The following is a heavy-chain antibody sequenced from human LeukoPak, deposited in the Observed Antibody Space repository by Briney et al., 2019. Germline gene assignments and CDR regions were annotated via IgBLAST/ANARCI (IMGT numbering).Heavy chain of an antibody. V-gene: IGHV3-23*01. J-gene: IGHJ4*02. CDR2: ISGSGGST. CDR1: GFTFSSYA. D-gene: IGHD2-15*01. CDR3: AKDYCSGGSCPPDY. Sequence: GGSLTLSCAASGFTFSSYAMSWVRQAPGKGLEWVSAISGSGGSTYYADSVKGRFTISHDHSKDQLYLLMNSLRAEDTAVYYCAKDYCSGGSCPPDYWGQGTLVTVSS.